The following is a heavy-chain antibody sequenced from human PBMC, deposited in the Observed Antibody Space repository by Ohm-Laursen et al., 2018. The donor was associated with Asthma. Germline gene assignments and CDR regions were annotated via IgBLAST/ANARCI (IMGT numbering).Heavy chain of an antibody. Sequence: GASVKVSCKASGYTFTSYAMHWVRQAPGQRLEWMGWINAGNGNTKYSQKFQGRVTITRDTSASTAYMELSSLRSEDTAVYHCARDSSDYCSGGSCYLGFDPWGQGTLVTVSS. J-gene: IGHJ5*02. CDR3: ARDSSDYCSGGSCYLGFDP. CDR2: INAGNGNT. CDR1: GYTFTSYA. V-gene: IGHV1-3*01. D-gene: IGHD2-15*01.